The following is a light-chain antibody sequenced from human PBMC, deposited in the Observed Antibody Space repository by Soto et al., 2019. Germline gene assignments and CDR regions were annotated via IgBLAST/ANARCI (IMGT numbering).Light chain of an antibody. CDR3: QQYGSSPPRVT. V-gene: IGKV3-20*01. J-gene: IGKJ4*01. CDR1: QSVSSSY. CDR2: EAS. Sequence: EIVLTQSPGTLSLSPGERATLSCRASQSVSSSYLAWYQQKPGQAPRLLIYEASSRATGIPDRFSGSGSGTDFTLTISILEPEDFAVYYCQQYGSSPPRVTFGGGTKVEIK.